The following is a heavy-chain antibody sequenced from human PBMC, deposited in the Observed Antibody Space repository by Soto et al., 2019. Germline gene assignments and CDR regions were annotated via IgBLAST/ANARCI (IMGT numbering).Heavy chain of an antibody. CDR2: IYYSGST. Sequence: QVQLQESGPGLVKPSETLSLTCTVSGGSISSYYWSWIRQPPGKGLEWTGYIYYSGSTNYNPSLKSRVTISVDTSKNQFSLKLSSVTAADTAVYYCARRYGYSFDYWGQGTLVTVSS. CDR3: ARRYGYSFDY. J-gene: IGHJ4*02. V-gene: IGHV4-59*08. D-gene: IGHD1-1*01. CDR1: GGSISSYY.